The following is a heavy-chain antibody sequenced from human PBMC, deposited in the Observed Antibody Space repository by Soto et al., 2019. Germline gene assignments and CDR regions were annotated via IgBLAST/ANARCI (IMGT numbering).Heavy chain of an antibody. CDR2: IYPGDSDT. Sequence: ESLKISCKGSGYSFTTHWVGWVRQMPGKGLEWVGIIYPGDSDTRYSPSFKGQVTISADESITTAYLQWSSLKASDTAIYYCARSQFDYLWGPSGYFDSWGQGTLVTVSS. V-gene: IGHV5-51*01. CDR3: ARSQFDYLWGPSGYFDS. D-gene: IGHD3-16*01. CDR1: GYSFTTHW. J-gene: IGHJ4*02.